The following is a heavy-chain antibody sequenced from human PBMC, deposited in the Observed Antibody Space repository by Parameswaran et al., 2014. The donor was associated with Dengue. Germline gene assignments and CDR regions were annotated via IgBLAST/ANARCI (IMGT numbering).Heavy chain of an antibody. J-gene: IGHJ4*02. CDR2: INPSGGGT. Sequence: WVRQAPGQGPEWMGMINPSGGGTTYAQNLQGRVTMTRDTSPSTVYMELSSLRSDDTAVYYCARAGPYCSSTSCSRSVDYWGQGTLVTVSS. CDR3: ARAGPYCSSTSCSRSVDY. D-gene: IGHD2-2*01. V-gene: IGHV1-46*04.